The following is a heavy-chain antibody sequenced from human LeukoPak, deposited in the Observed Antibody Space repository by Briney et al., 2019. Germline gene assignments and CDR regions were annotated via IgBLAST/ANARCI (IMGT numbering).Heavy chain of an antibody. Sequence: SETLSLTCTVSGGSISSYYWRWIRQPPGKGLEWIGYIYYSGSTNYHPSLKRRVTISLDTSKNQFSLKLSSGTAADTAVYYCARGQWLVDYWGQRTLLTVST. J-gene: IGHJ4*02. CDR1: GGSISSYY. CDR3: ARGQWLVDY. CDR2: IYYSGST. V-gene: IGHV4-59*01. D-gene: IGHD6-19*01.